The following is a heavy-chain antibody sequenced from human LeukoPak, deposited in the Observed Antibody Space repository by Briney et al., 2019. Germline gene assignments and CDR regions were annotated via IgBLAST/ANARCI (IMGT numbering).Heavy chain of an antibody. D-gene: IGHD6-19*01. CDR1: GYRFTGYY. CDR3: ARGSVAGTAD. V-gene: IGHV1-2*02. J-gene: IGHJ4*02. Sequence: GASVNVSCKASGYRFTGYYIHWVRQAPGQGLEWMGWINPNSGGTNYAQKFQGRVTITRDTSISTACMELSRLRSDDTAVYYCARGSVAGTADWGQGTLVTVSS. CDR2: INPNSGGT.